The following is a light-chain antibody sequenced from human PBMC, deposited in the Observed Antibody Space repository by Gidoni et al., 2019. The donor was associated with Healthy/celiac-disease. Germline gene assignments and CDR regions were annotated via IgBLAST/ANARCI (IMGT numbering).Light chain of an antibody. J-gene: IGKJ4*02. CDR3: QQYGSSPPIT. Sequence: EIVLPQSPGTLSLSPGERATLSCRASHSVSSRYLAWYQQKPGQAPRLLIYGASSRATGIPDRFSGSGSGTDFTLTISRLEPEDFAVYYCQQYGSSPPITVGGGTKVEIK. CDR1: HSVSSRY. CDR2: GAS. V-gene: IGKV3-20*01.